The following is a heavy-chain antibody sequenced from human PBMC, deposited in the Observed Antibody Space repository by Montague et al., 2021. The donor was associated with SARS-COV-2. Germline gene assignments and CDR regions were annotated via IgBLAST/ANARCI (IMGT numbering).Heavy chain of an antibody. V-gene: IGHV3-9*01. Sequence: SLRLSCAASGFTFDDYAMHWVRQAPGKGLEWVSGINWSGGRIDYAESVKGRFTISRDNAKNSLYLQTNSLRVEDTALYYCAKDMEAAVTTGYFSDWGQGALVTVSS. J-gene: IGHJ4*02. CDR1: GFTFDDYA. D-gene: IGHD2-15*01. CDR2: INWSGGRI. CDR3: AKDMEAAVTTGYFSD.